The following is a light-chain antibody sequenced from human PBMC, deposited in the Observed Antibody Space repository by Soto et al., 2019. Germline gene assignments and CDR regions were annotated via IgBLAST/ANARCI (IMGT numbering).Light chain of an antibody. J-gene: IGLJ1*01. Sequence: QSALTQPPSASGSPGQSVTISCTGTSSDIGAYIYVSWYQQHPGKAPKLMISEVSRRPSGVPERFSGSKSGNTASLTVSGLQADDEAHYDCSSYAGSNNFVFGTVTKVTVL. CDR3: SSYAGSNNFV. CDR1: SSDIGAYIY. CDR2: EVS. V-gene: IGLV2-8*01.